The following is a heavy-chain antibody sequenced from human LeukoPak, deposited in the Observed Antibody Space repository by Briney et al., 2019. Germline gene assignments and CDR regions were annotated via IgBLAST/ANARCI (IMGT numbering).Heavy chain of an antibody. Sequence: PGGSLRLSCTASGFTFSSYAMSWVRQAPGKGLEWVSPISGSGGGTYYTDSVKGRFTISRDNSKNTLYLQMNSLRAEDTAVYYCARSGDYHSFDYWGQGTLVTVSS. CDR2: ISGSGGGT. CDR3: ARSGDYHSFDY. V-gene: IGHV3-23*01. J-gene: IGHJ4*02. D-gene: IGHD1-26*01. CDR1: GFTFSSYA.